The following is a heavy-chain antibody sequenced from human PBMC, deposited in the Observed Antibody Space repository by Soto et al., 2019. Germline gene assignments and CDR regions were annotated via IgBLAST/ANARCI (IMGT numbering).Heavy chain of an antibody. V-gene: IGHV1-18*01. D-gene: IGHD2-8*01. CDR2: ISTTSGNT. J-gene: IGHJ4*02. CDR3: ARDNGYYDF. Sequence: QIQMVQSGAEVKQPGASVKISCKTSGYTFSSYSINWVRQAPGQGLEWMAWISTTSGNTHYAERVQCRVTVTLDKSARTAFMEMWGLTSDDTAVYFCARDNGYYDFWGQGNLVTVSS. CDR1: GYTFSSYS.